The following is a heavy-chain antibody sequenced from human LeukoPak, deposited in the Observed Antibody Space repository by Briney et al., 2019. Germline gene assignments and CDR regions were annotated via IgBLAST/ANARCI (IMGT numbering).Heavy chain of an antibody. CDR3: ARGGNYYNEAFDI. J-gene: IGHJ3*02. D-gene: IGHD1-26*01. V-gene: IGHV3-48*01. CDR2: ISSSSGTM. CDR1: GFTFSSYS. Sequence: GGSLRLSCAASGFTFSSYSMNWVRQAPGKGLEWISYISSSSGTMLYSDSVKGRFTISRDNARNSLFLPMSSLRAEDTAVYFCARGGNYYNEAFDIWGRGTLVTVSS.